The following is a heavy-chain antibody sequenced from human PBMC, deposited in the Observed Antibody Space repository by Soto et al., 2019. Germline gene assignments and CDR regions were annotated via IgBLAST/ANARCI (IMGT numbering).Heavy chain of an antibody. CDR1: GFTFSSYW. J-gene: IGHJ4*02. V-gene: IGHV3-7*01. Sequence: EVQLVESGGGLVQPGGSLRLSCAASGFTFSSYWMNWVRQAPGKGLEWVANIKQDGSEKYYVDCVKGRFTISRDNTKNSLYLQMNSLRAEDTAVYYCAREQLQVVIPDYWGQGTLVTVSS. CDR3: AREQLQVVIPDY. D-gene: IGHD6-13*01. CDR2: IKQDGSEK.